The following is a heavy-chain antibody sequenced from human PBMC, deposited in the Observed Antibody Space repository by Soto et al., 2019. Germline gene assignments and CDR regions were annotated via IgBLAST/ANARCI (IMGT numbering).Heavy chain of an antibody. CDR2: IYYSGST. CDR1: GGSISSYY. D-gene: IGHD1-26*01. V-gene: IGHV4-59*01. J-gene: IGHJ5*02. CDR3: ARQSGGDWFDP. Sequence: SETLSLTCTVSGGSISSYYWSWIRQPPGKGLEWIGYIYYSGSTNYNPSLKSRVTISVDTSKNQFSLKLSSVTAADTAVYYCARQSGGDWFDPWGQGTLVTVSS.